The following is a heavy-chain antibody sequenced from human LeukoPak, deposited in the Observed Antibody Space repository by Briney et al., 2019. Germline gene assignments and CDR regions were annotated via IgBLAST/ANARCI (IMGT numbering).Heavy chain of an antibody. CDR2: IYYSGST. D-gene: IGHD6-13*01. CDR3: ARNLGGSSWVFDY. CDR1: VGSISSYY. J-gene: IGHJ4*02. Sequence: SETLSLTCTVSVGSISSYYWSWIRQPPWKGLEWIGYIYYSGSTNYNPSLKSRATISVDTSKNQFSLKLSSVTAADTAVYYCARNLGGSSWVFDYWGQGTLVTVPS. V-gene: IGHV4-59*01.